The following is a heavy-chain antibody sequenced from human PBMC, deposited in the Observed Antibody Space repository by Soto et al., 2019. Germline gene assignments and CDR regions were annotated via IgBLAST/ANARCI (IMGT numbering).Heavy chain of an antibody. CDR3: ARDGGTGLDY. Sequence: QVQLVQSGAEVRKPGASVKVSCKASGYIFTTFGIGWVRQAPGQGLEWMGWISAYNGNRNFAQNVRDRVTMTTDTSTNTAPMELRSLRSDDTAVYYCARDGGTGLDYWGPRTLVTVSS. CDR2: ISAYNGNR. D-gene: IGHD1-1*01. CDR1: GYIFTTFG. J-gene: IGHJ4*02. V-gene: IGHV1-18*01.